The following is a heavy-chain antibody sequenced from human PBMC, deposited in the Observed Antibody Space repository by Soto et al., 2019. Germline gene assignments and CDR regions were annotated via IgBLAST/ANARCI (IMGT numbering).Heavy chain of an antibody. V-gene: IGHV4-59*01. Sequence: SETLSLTCTVSGGSINSYYWSWIRQPPGKGLEWIGYIHDSGTTNYSPSLKGRVAISLDTSKNQFSLKLSSVTAADTAVYYCARDLSSSWSGYYFDYWGQGTLVTVSS. CDR1: GGSINSYY. CDR3: ARDLSSSWSGYYFDY. D-gene: IGHD6-13*01. J-gene: IGHJ4*02. CDR2: IHDSGTT.